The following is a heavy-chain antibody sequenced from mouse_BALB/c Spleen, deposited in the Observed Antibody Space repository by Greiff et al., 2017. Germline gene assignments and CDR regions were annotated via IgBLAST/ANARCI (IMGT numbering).Heavy chain of an antibody. CDR2: IDPANGNT. D-gene: IGHD1-1*01. CDR1: GFNIKDTY. V-gene: IGHV14-3*02. Sequence: EVQLQQSGAELVKPGASVKLSCTASGFNIKDTYMHWVKQRPEQGLEWIGRIDPANGNTKYDPKFQGKATITADTSSNTAYLQLSSLTSEDTAVYYCARGGTTVVATADYWGQGTTLTVSS. CDR3: ARGGTTVVATADY. J-gene: IGHJ2*01.